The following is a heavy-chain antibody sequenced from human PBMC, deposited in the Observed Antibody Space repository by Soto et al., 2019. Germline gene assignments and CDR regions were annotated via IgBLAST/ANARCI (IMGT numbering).Heavy chain of an antibody. Sequence: QVQLQESGPGLVKPSHTLSLTCAVSGVSIGTDGYYWSWIRQVPGKGLEWIGHRYYSGSTSYNPSLKSRVTISGGTSKNQSSLSLTSVTAADTPVYFCARGGVLRFLKWFPGGWLDPVGQGTLVSVSS. V-gene: IGHV4-31*11. CDR3: ARGGVLRFLKWFPGGWLDP. J-gene: IGHJ5*02. D-gene: IGHD3-3*01. CDR1: GVSIGTDGYY. CDR2: RYYSGST.